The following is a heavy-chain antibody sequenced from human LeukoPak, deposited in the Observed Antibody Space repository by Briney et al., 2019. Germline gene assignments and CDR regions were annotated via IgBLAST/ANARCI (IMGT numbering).Heavy chain of an antibody. CDR3: AGVRSNSFDP. J-gene: IGHJ5*02. CDR2: IYASGST. CDR1: GGSISSYY. D-gene: IGHD3-10*01. V-gene: IGHV4-4*09. Sequence: SETLSLTCTVSGGSISSYYWSWIRQPPGKGLEWIGYIYASGSTNYNPSLKSRVTISVDTSKNQFSLKMSSVTAADTAVYYCAGVRSNSFDPWGQGTLVTVSS.